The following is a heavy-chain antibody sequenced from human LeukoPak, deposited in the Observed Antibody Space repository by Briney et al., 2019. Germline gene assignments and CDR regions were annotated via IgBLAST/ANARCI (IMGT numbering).Heavy chain of an antibody. CDR1: GFTFDDYA. CDR3: AKVAYSSGWTNYFFDY. V-gene: IGHV3-9*01. Sequence: GGSLRLSCAASGFTFDDYAMHWVRQAPGKGLERVSGISWNSGSIGYADSVKGRFTISRDHAKNSLYLQMNSLRAEDTALYYCAKVAYSSGWTNYFFDYWGQGTLVTVSS. J-gene: IGHJ4*02. D-gene: IGHD6-19*01. CDR2: ISWNSGSI.